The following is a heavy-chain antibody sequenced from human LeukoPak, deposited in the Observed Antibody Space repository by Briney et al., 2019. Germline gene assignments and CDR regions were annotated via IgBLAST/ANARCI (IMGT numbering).Heavy chain of an antibody. CDR3: ARESGDSSGYYYYYYYMDV. Sequence: ASVKVSCKASGYTFTSYYMHWVRQAPGQGLEWMGIINPSGGSTSYAQKFQGRVTMTRDTSTSTVYMELSSLRSEDTAVCYCARESGDSSGYYYYYYYMDVWGKGTTVTVSS. CDR2: INPSGGST. J-gene: IGHJ6*03. CDR1: GYTFTSYY. V-gene: IGHV1-46*01. D-gene: IGHD3-22*01.